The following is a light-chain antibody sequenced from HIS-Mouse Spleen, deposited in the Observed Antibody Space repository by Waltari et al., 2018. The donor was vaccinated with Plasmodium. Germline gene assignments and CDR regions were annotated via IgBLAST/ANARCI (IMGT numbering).Light chain of an antibody. CDR2: SNN. CDR3: AAWDDSLNGYV. CDR1: SSNIGSNT. Sequence: QSVLTQPPSASGTPGQRVTISCYGSSSNIGSNTVNWYQQLPGTAPKPLIYSNNQRPSGVPDRFSGSKSGTSASLAISGLQSEDEADYYCAAWDDSLNGYVFGTGTKVTVL. J-gene: IGLJ1*01. V-gene: IGLV1-44*01.